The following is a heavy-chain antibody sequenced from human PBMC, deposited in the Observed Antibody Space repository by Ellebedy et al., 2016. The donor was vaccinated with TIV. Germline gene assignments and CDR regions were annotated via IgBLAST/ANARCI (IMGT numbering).Heavy chain of an antibody. CDR3: AKYPFLGWLLFRGWFDP. J-gene: IGHJ5*02. CDR2: ISGSGGST. D-gene: IGHD3-3*02. V-gene: IGHV3-23*01. Sequence: GGSLRLXCAASGFTFSSYAMSWVRQAPGKGLEWVSAISGSGGSTYYADSVKGRFTISRDNSKNTLYLQMNSLRAEDTAVYYCAKYPFLGWLLFRGWFDPWGQGTLVTVSS. CDR1: GFTFSSYA.